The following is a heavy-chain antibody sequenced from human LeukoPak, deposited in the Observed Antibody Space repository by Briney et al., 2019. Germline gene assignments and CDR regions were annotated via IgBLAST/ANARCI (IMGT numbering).Heavy chain of an antibody. J-gene: IGHJ4*02. CDR2: IYYSGST. Sequence: SETLSLTCTVSGGSISSSSYYWGWIRQPPGKGLEWIGSIYYSGSTYYNPSLKSRVTISVDTSKNQFSLKLSSVTAADTAVYYCARDGVVTFDYWGQGTLVTVSS. CDR1: GGSISSSSYY. CDR3: ARDGVVTFDY. V-gene: IGHV4-39*07. D-gene: IGHD3-3*01.